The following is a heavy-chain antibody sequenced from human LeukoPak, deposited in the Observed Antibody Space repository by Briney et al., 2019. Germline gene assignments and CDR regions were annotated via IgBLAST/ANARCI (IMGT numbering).Heavy chain of an antibody. D-gene: IGHD6-6*01. Sequence: GGSLRLSCAASGFTFSTYDMNWVRQAPGKGLEWVAVISYDGSNKYYADSVKGRFTISRDNSKNTLYLQTDSLRAEGTAVYYCVRDWGDSSSFAFDIWGQGTMVTVSS. CDR1: GFTFSTYD. CDR3: VRDWGDSSSFAFDI. J-gene: IGHJ3*02. V-gene: IGHV3-30-3*01. CDR2: ISYDGSNK.